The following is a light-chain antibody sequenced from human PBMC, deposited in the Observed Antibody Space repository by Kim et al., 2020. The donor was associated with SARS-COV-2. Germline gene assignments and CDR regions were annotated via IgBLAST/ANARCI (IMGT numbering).Light chain of an antibody. CDR3: RSYESSLSGWV. CDR2: GNS. V-gene: IGLV1-40*01. J-gene: IGLJ2*01. CDR1: TSDIGAGYG. Sequence: RVHIPCTGRTSDIGAGYGVSWYHQLPGKAPKLLLYGNSNRPSGVPDRFSGSKSGTSASLAITGLQAEDEAVYHCRSYESSLSGWVFGGGTQLTVL.